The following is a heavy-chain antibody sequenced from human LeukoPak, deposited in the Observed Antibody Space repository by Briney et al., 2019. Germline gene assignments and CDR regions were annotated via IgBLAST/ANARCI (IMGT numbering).Heavy chain of an antibody. Sequence: KPSETLSLTCAVSGGSISSGGYSWSWIRQPPGKGLEWIGYIYHSGSTYYNPSLKSRVTISVDRSKNQFSLKLSSVTAADTAVYYCARDGYYYDSSGYHNWFDPWGQGTLVTVSS. J-gene: IGHJ5*02. CDR2: IYHSGST. V-gene: IGHV4-30-2*01. CDR3: ARDGYYYDSSGYHNWFDP. D-gene: IGHD3-22*01. CDR1: GGSISSGGYS.